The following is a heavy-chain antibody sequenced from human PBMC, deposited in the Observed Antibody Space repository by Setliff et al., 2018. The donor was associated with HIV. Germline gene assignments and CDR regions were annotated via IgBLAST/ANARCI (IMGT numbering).Heavy chain of an antibody. CDR3: ARGLLVGFLEWLGY. Sequence: ASVKVSCKASGYTFTGYYIHWVRQAPGQGLEWMGWINPSTGDTRYARKFQGRVTMTRDTSINTAYMELTRLTSDDTAVYYCARGLLVGFLEWLGYWGLGTLVTVSS. CDR1: GYTFTGYY. J-gene: IGHJ4*02. D-gene: IGHD3-3*01. CDR2: INPSTGDT. V-gene: IGHV1-2*02.